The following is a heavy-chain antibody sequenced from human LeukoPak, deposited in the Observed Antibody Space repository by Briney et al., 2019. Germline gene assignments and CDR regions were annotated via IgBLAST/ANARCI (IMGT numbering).Heavy chain of an antibody. CDR2: ISSSNGNT. CDR3: VRDEYYEVAY. J-gene: IGHJ4*02. V-gene: IGHV1-18*01. CDR1: GYAFTTYG. D-gene: IGHD3-22*01. Sequence: ASVKVSCRASGYAFTTYGFSWVRQAPGQGLGWMGWISSSNGNTNYAQDFLGRLTMTTDTSTTTAYMELRSLRSDDTAVYYCVRDEYYEVAYWGQGTLVTVSP.